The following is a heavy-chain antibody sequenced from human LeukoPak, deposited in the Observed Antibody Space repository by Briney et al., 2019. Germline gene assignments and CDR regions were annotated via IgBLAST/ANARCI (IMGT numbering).Heavy chain of an antibody. D-gene: IGHD6-19*01. CDR1: GGSISSYY. Sequence: SETLSLTCTVSGGSISSYYWSWIRQPAGKGPEWIGRIYTSGSTNYNPPLKSRVTMSVDTSKNQFSLKLSSVTAADTAVYYCARDMSSGWYNWFDPWGQGTLVTVSS. CDR3: ARDMSSGWYNWFDP. V-gene: IGHV4-4*07. CDR2: IYTSGST. J-gene: IGHJ5*02.